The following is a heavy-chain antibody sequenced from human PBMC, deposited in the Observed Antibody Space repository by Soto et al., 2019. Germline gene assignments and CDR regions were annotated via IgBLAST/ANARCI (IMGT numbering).Heavy chain of an antibody. V-gene: IGHV4-59*01. J-gene: IGHJ6*02. Sequence: SKPLYLTCTVSGGSMRNVYWSWIRQPPGKRLEWIGFIFHSGNAKYNPSLKSRVTISIDTSKSQFSLSLDSVTAADTAVYYCASGLWFVVCSSDYYYYYGMDGRGQRNTVTVS. CDR3: ASGLWFVVCSSDYYYYYGMDG. D-gene: IGHD3-10*01. CDR2: IFHSGNA. CDR1: GGSMRNVY.